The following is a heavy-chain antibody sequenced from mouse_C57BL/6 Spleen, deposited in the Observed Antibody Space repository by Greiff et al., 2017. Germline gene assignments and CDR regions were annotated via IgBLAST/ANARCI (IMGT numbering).Heavy chain of an antibody. Sequence: QVHVKQSGPELVKPGASVKLSCKASGYTFTSYDINWVKQRPGQGLEWIGWIYPRDGSTKYNEKFKGKATLTVDTSSSTAYMELHSLTSEDSAVYFCARLHYDYDGYAMDYWGQGTSVTVSS. D-gene: IGHD2-4*01. CDR3: ARLHYDYDGYAMDY. CDR2: IYPRDGST. J-gene: IGHJ4*01. V-gene: IGHV1-85*01. CDR1: GYTFTSYD.